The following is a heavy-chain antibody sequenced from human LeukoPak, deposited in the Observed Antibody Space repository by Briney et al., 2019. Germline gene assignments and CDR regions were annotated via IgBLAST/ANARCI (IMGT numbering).Heavy chain of an antibody. CDR1: GFTFSSYS. Sequence: GGSLRLSCAASGFTFSSYSMNWVRQAPGKGLEWVSSISSSSSYIYYADSVKGRFTISRDNAKNSLYLQMNSLRAEDTAVYYCARFGQLYCPDYWGQGTLVTVSS. CDR2: ISSSSSYI. J-gene: IGHJ4*02. CDR3: ARFGQLYCPDY. V-gene: IGHV3-21*01. D-gene: IGHD2-8*02.